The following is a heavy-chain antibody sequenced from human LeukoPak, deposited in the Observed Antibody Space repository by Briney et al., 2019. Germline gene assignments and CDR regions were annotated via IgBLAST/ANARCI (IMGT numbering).Heavy chain of an antibody. CDR3: ARNLDYGDYHYLFDY. V-gene: IGHV5-51*01. J-gene: IGHJ4*02. CDR1: GYSFTSYW. D-gene: IGHD4-17*01. Sequence: GESLKISCKGSGYSFTSYWISWVRQMPGKGLEWMGIIYPGDSDTRHSPSFQGQVTISADKSISTAYLQWSSLKASDTAMYYCARNLDYGDYHYLFDYWGQGTLVTVSS. CDR2: IYPGDSDT.